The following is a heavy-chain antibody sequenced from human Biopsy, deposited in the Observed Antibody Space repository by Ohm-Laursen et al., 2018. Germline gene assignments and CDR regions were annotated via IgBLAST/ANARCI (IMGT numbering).Heavy chain of an antibody. Sequence: SLRLSCAASRFTFSDYFMSWIRQAPGKGLEWVSYISSSGITAHYADSVKGRFTISRDDANKSLFLQMNSLRAEDTAVYYCAREATIAPVLYDMDIWGQGTTVIVSS. D-gene: IGHD2-21*01. CDR3: AREATIAPVLYDMDI. V-gene: IGHV3-11*01. CDR1: RFTFSDYF. J-gene: IGHJ6*02. CDR2: ISSSGITA.